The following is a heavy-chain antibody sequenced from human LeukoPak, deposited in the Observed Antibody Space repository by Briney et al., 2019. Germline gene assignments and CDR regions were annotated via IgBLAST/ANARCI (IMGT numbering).Heavy chain of an antibody. CDR1: GFTLTTYA. CDR2: LSSGGTT. Sequence: QAGGSLRLSCAVSGFTLTTYAMSWVRQAPGKGLEWVSALSSGGTTWYADSVKGRFTISRDTSTSTLFLQMNSLRADDTALYYCARTLIEYSVSSCYFDYWGQGTLVTVSS. J-gene: IGHJ4*02. V-gene: IGHV3-23*01. D-gene: IGHD6-6*01. CDR3: ARTLIEYSVSSCYFDY.